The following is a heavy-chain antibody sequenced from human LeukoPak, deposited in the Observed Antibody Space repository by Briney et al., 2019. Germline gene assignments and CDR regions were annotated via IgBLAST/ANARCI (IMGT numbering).Heavy chain of an antibody. V-gene: IGHV1-46*01. CDR2: INPSGGNT. CDR3: ARGYSGYDSDY. D-gene: IGHD5-12*01. Sequence: ASVKVSCKASGYTFTNYYMHWVRQAPGQGLEWMGIINPSGGNTRYAQKFQGRVTMTRDTSTSTVYMELSSLRSEDTAVYYCARGYSGYDSDYWGQGTLVTVSS. CDR1: GYTFTNYY. J-gene: IGHJ4*02.